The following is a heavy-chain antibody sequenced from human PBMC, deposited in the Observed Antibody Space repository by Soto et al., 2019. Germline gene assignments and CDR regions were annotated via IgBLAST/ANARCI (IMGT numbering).Heavy chain of an antibody. J-gene: IGHJ4*02. D-gene: IGHD4-4*01. CDR3: ARGMTTVTTLDY. Sequence: PSETLSLTCTVSGGSISSGDYYWSWIRQPPGKGLEWIGYIYYSGSTYYNPSLKSRITISIDTSKNQLSLKLSSVTAADTAVYYWARGMTTVTTLDYWGQGTLVTVSS. V-gene: IGHV4-30-4*01. CDR2: IYYSGST. CDR1: GGSISSGDYY.